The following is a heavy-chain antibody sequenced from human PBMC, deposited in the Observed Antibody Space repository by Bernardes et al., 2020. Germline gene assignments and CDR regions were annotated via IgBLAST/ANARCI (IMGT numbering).Heavy chain of an antibody. Sequence: ASVKVSCKASGYTFTGYYMHWVRQAPGQGLEWMGRINPNSGCTNYAQKFQGRVTMTGDTSISTAYMELSRLRSDDTAVYYCARDGILGYCSGGSCYSTTNWFDPWGQGTLVTVSS. J-gene: IGHJ5*02. V-gene: IGHV1-2*06. CDR3: ARDGILGYCSGGSCYSTTNWFDP. CDR1: GYTFTGYY. D-gene: IGHD2-15*01. CDR2: INPNSGCT.